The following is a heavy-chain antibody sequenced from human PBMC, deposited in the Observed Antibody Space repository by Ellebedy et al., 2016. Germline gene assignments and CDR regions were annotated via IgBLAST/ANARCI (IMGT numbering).Heavy chain of an antibody. D-gene: IGHD2-8*02. J-gene: IGHJ3*02. CDR3: ASPGYCTDSRCSTTFDI. Sequence: GESLKISXAASGFTFSTYTMSWVRQAPGKGLEWVSAISNSSDITYYADSVKGRFTISRDNAKNSTSLQMNSLISEDTAMYYCASPGYCTDSRCSTTFDIWGQGTIVTVSS. V-gene: IGHV3-23*01. CDR1: GFTFSTYT. CDR2: ISNSSDIT.